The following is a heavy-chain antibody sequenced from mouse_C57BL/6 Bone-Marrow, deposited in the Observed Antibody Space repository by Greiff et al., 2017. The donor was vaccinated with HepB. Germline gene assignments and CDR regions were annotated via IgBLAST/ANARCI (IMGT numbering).Heavy chain of an antibody. V-gene: IGHV1-80*01. Sequence: QVQLQQSGAELVKPGASVKISCKASGYAFSSYWMNWVKQRPGKGLEWIGQIYPGDGDTNYNGKFKGKATLTADKASSTAYMQLSSLTSEDSAVYVCARSPYYYGSSPYYFDYWGQGTTLTVSS. J-gene: IGHJ2*01. CDR3: ARSPYYYGSSPYYFDY. CDR1: GYAFSSYW. D-gene: IGHD1-1*01. CDR2: IYPGDGDT.